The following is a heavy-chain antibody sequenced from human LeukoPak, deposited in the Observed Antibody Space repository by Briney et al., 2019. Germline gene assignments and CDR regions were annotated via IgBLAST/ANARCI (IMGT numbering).Heavy chain of an antibody. D-gene: IGHD5-24*01. CDR1: GFTFSSYA. Sequence: GGSLRLSCAASGFTFSSYAMHWVRQAPGKGLEWVAVISYDGSNKYYADSVKGRFTISRDNSKNTLYLQMNSLRAEDTAVYYCASSKRWLQPDFDYWGQGTLVTVSS. V-gene: IGHV3-30-3*01. J-gene: IGHJ4*02. CDR2: ISYDGSNK. CDR3: ASSKRWLQPDFDY.